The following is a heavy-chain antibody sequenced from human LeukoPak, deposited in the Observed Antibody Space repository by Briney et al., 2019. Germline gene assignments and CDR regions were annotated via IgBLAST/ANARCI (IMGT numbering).Heavy chain of an antibody. CDR1: GFTFSTHG. D-gene: IGHD3-3*01. Sequence: GGSLRLSCTASGFTFSTHGMHWVRQAPGKGLEWVTFIRYDGSHKNYADSVKGRFTISRDNSKNTVHLQMNSLRAEDTAVYYCAKVLPSSEWLMDYWGQGTLVTVSS. CDR2: IRYDGSHK. J-gene: IGHJ4*02. CDR3: AKVLPSSEWLMDY. V-gene: IGHV3-30*02.